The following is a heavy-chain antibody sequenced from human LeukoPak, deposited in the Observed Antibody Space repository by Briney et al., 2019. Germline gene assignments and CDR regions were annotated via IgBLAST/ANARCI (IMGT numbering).Heavy chain of an antibody. Sequence: PGGSLRLSCAASGFTLSGSAMHWVRQASGKGLEWVGRIRSKANSYATAYAASVKGRFTISRDDSKNTAYLQMNSLKTEDTAVYYCTRFEYSSSQGGQGTLVTVSS. CDR1: GFTLSGSA. D-gene: IGHD6-6*01. CDR3: TRFEYSSSQ. V-gene: IGHV3-73*01. CDR2: IRSKANSYAT. J-gene: IGHJ4*02.